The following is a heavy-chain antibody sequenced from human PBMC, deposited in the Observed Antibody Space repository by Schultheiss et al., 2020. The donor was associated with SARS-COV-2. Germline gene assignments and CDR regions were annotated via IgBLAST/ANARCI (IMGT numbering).Heavy chain of an antibody. Sequence: SETLSLTCTVSGGSISSSSYYWGWIRQPPGKGLEWIGSIYYSGSTNYNPSLKSRVTISVDTSKNQFSLKLSSVTAADTAVYYCGAQRVGSSGYHLWGQGTLVTVSS. J-gene: IGHJ5*02. CDR2: IYYSGST. CDR3: GAQRVGSSGYHL. CDR1: GGSISSSSYY. V-gene: IGHV4-39*07. D-gene: IGHD3-22*01.